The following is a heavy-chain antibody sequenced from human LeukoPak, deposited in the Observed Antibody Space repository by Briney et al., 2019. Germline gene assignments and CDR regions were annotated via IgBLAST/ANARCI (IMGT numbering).Heavy chain of an antibody. V-gene: IGHV3-53*01. D-gene: IGHD5-18*01. CDR3: ARVGTAMVLDY. J-gene: IGHJ4*02. Sequence: QSGGSLRLSCAASGFTVSSNYMSWVRQAPGKGLEWVSVIYSGGSTYYADSVKGRFTIPRDNSKNTLYLQMNSLRAEDTAVYYCARVGTAMVLDYWGRGTLVTVSS. CDR1: GFTVSSNY. CDR2: IYSGGST.